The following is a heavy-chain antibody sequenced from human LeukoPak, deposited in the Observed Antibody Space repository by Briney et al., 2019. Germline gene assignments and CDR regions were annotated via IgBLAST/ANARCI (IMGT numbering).Heavy chain of an antibody. J-gene: IGHJ4*02. D-gene: IGHD7-27*01. CDR3: AKDGPNRGRDVDY. CDR1: GFTFSTYG. Sequence: GGSLRLSCAASGFTFSTYGMHWVRQAPGKGLERVAVIWHDGSNKYYGDSVKGRFTISRDNSKNTLYLQMNSLRAEDTAVYYCAKDGPNRGRDVDYWGQGTLVTVSS. V-gene: IGHV3-33*06. CDR2: IWHDGSNK.